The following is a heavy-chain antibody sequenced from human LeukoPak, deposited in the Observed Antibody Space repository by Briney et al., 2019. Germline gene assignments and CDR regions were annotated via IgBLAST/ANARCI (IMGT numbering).Heavy chain of an antibody. J-gene: IGHJ4*02. V-gene: IGHV3-30-3*01. D-gene: IGHD4-17*01. Sequence: TGGSLRLSCAASGFTFSDYYMSWIRQAPGKGLEWVAVISYDGSNKYYADSVKGRFTISRDNSKNTLYLQMNSLRAEDTAVYYCARDTGDYVPDYWGQGTLVTVSS. CDR2: ISYDGSNK. CDR1: GFTFSDYY. CDR3: ARDTGDYVPDY.